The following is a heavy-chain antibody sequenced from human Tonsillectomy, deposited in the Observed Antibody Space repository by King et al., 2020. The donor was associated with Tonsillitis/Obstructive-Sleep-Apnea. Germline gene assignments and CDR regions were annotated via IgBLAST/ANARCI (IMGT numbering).Heavy chain of an antibody. CDR3: ASTYYYDSSFDY. CDR2: IYYSGST. CDR1: GGSISSYY. J-gene: IGHJ4*02. V-gene: IGHV4-59*01. Sequence: VQLQESGPGLVKPSETLSLTCTVSGGSISSYYWSWIRQPPGKGLEWIGYIYYSGSTNYNPSLTSRVTISVDTSKNQFSLKLSSVTAADAAVYYCASTYYYDSSFDYWGQGTLVTVSS. D-gene: IGHD3-22*01.